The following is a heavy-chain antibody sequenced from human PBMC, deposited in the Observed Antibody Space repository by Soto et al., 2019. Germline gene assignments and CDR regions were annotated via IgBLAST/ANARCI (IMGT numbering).Heavy chain of an antibody. CDR2: IKPDGSDK. V-gene: IGHV3-7*01. D-gene: IGHD3-22*01. J-gene: IGHJ4*02. CDR1: GFTFSYFW. Sequence: PGGSLRLSCSTSGFTFSYFWMGWVRQTPDKGLEWVANIKPDGSDKYYVDSVKGRFTISRDNAKNSLYLQMNSLRAEDTAVYYCARDSVFYDSTGDFDYWGQGTVVTVSS. CDR3: ARDSVFYDSTGDFDY.